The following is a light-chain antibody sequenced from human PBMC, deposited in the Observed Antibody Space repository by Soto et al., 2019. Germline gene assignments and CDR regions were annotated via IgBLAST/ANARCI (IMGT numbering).Light chain of an antibody. Sequence: DIQMTQSPSTLSASVGDRVTITCRASQSISSWLAWYQQKPGKAPKLLIYDASSLESGVPSRFSGSGSGTEFTLTISSPQPDDFATYYCQQYNSYWTFGQGTTVEIK. V-gene: IGKV1-5*01. CDR3: QQYNSYWT. CDR1: QSISSW. J-gene: IGKJ1*01. CDR2: DAS.